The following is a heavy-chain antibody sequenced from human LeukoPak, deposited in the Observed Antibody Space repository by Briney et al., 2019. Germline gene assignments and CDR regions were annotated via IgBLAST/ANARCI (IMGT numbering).Heavy chain of an antibody. D-gene: IGHD6-19*01. CDR3: ARWQDSSGGVDY. J-gene: IGHJ4*02. CDR2: INPNSGGT. V-gene: IGHV1-2*02. CDR1: GYTFTGYY. Sequence: ASVTVSCTASGYTFTGYYMHWVRQAPGQGLEWMGWINPNSGGTNYAQKFQGTVTMTRDTSISTAYMELSRPRSDDTAVYYCARWQDSSGGVDYWGQGTLVTVSS.